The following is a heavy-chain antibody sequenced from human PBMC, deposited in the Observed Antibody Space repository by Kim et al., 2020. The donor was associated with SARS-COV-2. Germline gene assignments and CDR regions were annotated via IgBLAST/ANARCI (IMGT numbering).Heavy chain of an antibody. Sequence: VKGRFTISRDNSKNTLYLQMNSLRAEDTAVYYCARVTYYYDSSGTGWFDPWGQGTLVTVSS. CDR3: ARVTYYYDSSGTGWFDP. J-gene: IGHJ5*02. D-gene: IGHD3-22*01. V-gene: IGHV3-30*01.